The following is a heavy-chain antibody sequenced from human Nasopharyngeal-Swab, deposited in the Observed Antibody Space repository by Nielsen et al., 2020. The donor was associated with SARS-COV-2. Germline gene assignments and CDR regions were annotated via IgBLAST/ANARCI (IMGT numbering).Heavy chain of an antibody. CDR3: ARDRGAYYDSSGYYYDAFDI. D-gene: IGHD3-22*01. Sequence: SVKVSCKASGGTFSSYAISWVRQAPGQGLEWMGGIIPIFGTANYAQKFQGRVTITADESKSTAYMELSSLRSEDTAVYYCARDRGAYYDSSGYYYDAFDIWGQGTMVTVSS. CDR1: GGTFSSYA. J-gene: IGHJ3*02. V-gene: IGHV1-69*13. CDR2: IIPIFGTA.